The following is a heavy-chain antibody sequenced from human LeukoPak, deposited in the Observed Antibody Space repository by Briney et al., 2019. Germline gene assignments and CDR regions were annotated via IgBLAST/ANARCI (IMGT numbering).Heavy chain of an antibody. V-gene: IGHV3-23*01. J-gene: IGHJ4*02. Sequence: GGSLRLSCAASGFTFSSYAMSWVRQAPGKGLEWVSAISGSGGSTYYADSVKGRFTISRDNSKNTLYLQMNSLRAEDTAVYYCARGTGSYRCNFRYWGQGTLVTVSS. CDR1: GFTFSSYA. CDR3: ARGTGSYRCNFRY. D-gene: IGHD3-16*02. CDR2: ISGSGGST.